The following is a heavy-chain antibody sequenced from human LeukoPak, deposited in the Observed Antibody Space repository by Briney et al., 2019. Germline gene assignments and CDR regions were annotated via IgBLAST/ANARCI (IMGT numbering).Heavy chain of an antibody. Sequence: GGSLRLSCAASGFTFDDYAMHWVRQAPGKGLEWVAGISWNSGSIGYADSVKGRFTISRDNATNSLYLQMNSLRAEDTALYYCAKDTGFLAAAPTAMDVWGQGTTVTVSS. J-gene: IGHJ6*02. CDR3: AKDTGFLAAAPTAMDV. D-gene: IGHD6-13*01. V-gene: IGHV3-9*01. CDR2: ISWNSGSI. CDR1: GFTFDDYA.